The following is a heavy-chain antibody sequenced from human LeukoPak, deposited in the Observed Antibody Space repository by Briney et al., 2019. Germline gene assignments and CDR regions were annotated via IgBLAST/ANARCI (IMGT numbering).Heavy chain of an antibody. Sequence: ASVKVSCKASGYTFTSYDINWVRQATGQGLEWMGWMNPNSGNTGYAQKFQGRVTMTRNTSIGTAYMELSSLRSEDTAVYYCARGKFGYSSSWYGGEVDYWGQGTLVTVSS. J-gene: IGHJ4*02. D-gene: IGHD6-13*01. V-gene: IGHV1-8*01. CDR3: ARGKFGYSSSWYGGEVDY. CDR1: GYTFTSYD. CDR2: MNPNSGNT.